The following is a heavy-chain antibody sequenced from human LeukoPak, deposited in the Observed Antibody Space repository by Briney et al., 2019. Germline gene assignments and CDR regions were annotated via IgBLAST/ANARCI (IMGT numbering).Heavy chain of an antibody. V-gene: IGHV3-30*18. CDR2: ISYDGSNK. CDR3: AKDHEDTGSYNWFDP. J-gene: IGHJ5*02. D-gene: IGHD5-18*01. CDR1: GXTFSSYG. Sequence: SGGSLRLSRAASGXTFSSYGMHWVRQAPGKGLEWVAVISYDGSNKYYADSVKGRFTISRDNSKNTLYLQMNSLRAEDTAVYYCAKDHEDTGSYNWFDPWGQGTLVTVSS.